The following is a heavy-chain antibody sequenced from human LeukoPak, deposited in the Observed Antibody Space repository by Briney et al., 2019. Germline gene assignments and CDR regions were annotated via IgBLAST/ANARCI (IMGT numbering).Heavy chain of an antibody. D-gene: IGHD4-23*01. J-gene: IGHJ4*02. Sequence: GGSLRLSCAASGFTFSIFGMHWVRQAPGKGLEWVAVISYDGSNIYYADSVKGRFTISRDNAKNTLYLQMNRLRVEDTAVYYCAKKRAGGTSAPLDYWGQGTLVTVSS. CDR2: ISYDGSNI. CDR3: AKKRAGGTSAPLDY. CDR1: GFTFSIFG. V-gene: IGHV3-30*18.